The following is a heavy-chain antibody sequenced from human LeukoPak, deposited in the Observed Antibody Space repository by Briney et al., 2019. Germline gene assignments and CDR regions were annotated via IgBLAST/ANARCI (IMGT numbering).Heavy chain of an antibody. J-gene: IGHJ4*02. Sequence: SETLSLTCAVYGGSFSGYYWSWIRQPPGKGLEWTGEINHSGSTNYNPSLKSRVTISVDTSKNQFSLKLSSVTAADTAVYYCARGRYYYGSGSYSVPYYFDYWGQGTLVTVSS. CDR3: ARGRYYYGSGSYSVPYYFDY. CDR2: INHSGST. CDR1: GGSFSGYY. V-gene: IGHV4-34*01. D-gene: IGHD3-10*01.